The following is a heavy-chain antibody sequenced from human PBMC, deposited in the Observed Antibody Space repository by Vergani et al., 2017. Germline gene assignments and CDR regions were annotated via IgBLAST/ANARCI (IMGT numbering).Heavy chain of an antibody. CDR2: ISWNSGSI. J-gene: IGHJ6*04. CDR1: GFTFDDYA. CDR3: ARDSGYGDV. D-gene: IGHD5-12*01. Sequence: EVQLVESGGGLVQPGRSLRLSCAASGFTFDDYAMHWVRQAPGKGLEWVSGISWNSGSIGYADSVKGRFTISRDNAKNSLYLQMNSLRAEDTALYYCARDSGYGDVWGKGTTVTVSS. V-gene: IGHV3-9*01.